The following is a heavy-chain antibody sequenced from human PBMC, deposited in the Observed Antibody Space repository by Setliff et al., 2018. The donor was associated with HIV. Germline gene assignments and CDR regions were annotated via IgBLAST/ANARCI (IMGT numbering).Heavy chain of an antibody. Sequence: SVKVSCKASGGTFSSYAISWVRQAPGQGLGWMGGIIPIFGTANYAQKFQGRVTITADESTSTAYMELSSLRSEDTAVYYCARDRREWLFYYYGMDVWGQGTTVTVS. D-gene: IGHD2-21*01. CDR1: GGTFSSYA. CDR2: IIPIFGTA. V-gene: IGHV1-69*13. J-gene: IGHJ6*02. CDR3: ARDRREWLFYYYGMDV.